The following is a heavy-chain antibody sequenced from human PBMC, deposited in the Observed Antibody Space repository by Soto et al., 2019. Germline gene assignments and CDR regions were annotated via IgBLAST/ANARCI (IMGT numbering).Heavy chain of an antibody. CDR1: GGSFSGYY. Sequence: SETLSLTCAVYGGSFSGYYWSWIRQPPGKGLEWIGSIYYSGSTHYNPSLKSRVTISVDTSKNQFSLKLSSVTAADTAVYYCASLRVGATADYWGQGTLVTV. J-gene: IGHJ4*02. D-gene: IGHD1-26*01. V-gene: IGHV4-34*01. CDR3: ASLRVGATADY. CDR2: IYYSGST.